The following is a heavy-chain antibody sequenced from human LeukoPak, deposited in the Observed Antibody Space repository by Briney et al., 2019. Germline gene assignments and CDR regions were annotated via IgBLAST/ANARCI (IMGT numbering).Heavy chain of an antibody. D-gene: IGHD5-24*01. V-gene: IGHV3-9*01. J-gene: IGHJ4*02. Sequence: GGSLRLSCAASGFTFDDYVMHWVRQAPGKGLEWVSGISWNSGSIGYADSVKGRFTISRDNAENSLYLQMNSLRVEDTALYYCAKDNDGYNGGFDYWGQGTLVTVSS. CDR1: GFTFDDYV. CDR3: AKDNDGYNGGFDY. CDR2: ISWNSGSI.